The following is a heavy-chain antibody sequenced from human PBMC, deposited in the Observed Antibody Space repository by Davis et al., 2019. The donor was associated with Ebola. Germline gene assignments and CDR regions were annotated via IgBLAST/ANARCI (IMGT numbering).Heavy chain of an antibody. CDR3: ARDSSWWNYYYYYGMDV. Sequence: GGSLRLSCAASGFTFSSYEMNWVRQAPGKGLEWVSYISSSGSTIYYADSVKGRFTISRDNAKNSLYLQMNSLRAEDTAVYYCARDSSWWNYYYYYGMDVWGQGTTVTVSS. D-gene: IGHD2-8*02. CDR2: ISSSGSTI. J-gene: IGHJ6*02. CDR1: GFTFSSYE. V-gene: IGHV3-48*03.